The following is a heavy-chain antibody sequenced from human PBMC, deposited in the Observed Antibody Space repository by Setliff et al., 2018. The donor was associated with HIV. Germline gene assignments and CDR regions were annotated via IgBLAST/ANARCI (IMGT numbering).Heavy chain of an antibody. D-gene: IGHD3-22*01. Sequence: TLSLTCAVYGGSLSNYFWTWIRQSPGRGLEWIGEINHNENTNYNPSLKSRVTISVDTSRNQFSLNLSSVTAADTAVYFCARGRLRTTMIVVTTRGALDIWGQRTVVTVSS. CDR3: ARGRLRTTMIVVTTRGALDI. J-gene: IGHJ3*02. V-gene: IGHV4-34*01. CDR1: GGSLSNYF. CDR2: INHNENT.